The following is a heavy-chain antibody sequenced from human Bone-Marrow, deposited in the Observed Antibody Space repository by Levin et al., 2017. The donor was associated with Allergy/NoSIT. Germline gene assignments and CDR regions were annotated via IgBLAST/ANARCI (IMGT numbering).Heavy chain of an antibody. CDR2: SFYSGIT. J-gene: IGHJ4*02. D-gene: IGHD5/OR15-5a*01. V-gene: IGHV4-59*01. CDR3: AGGFSVYEPLDY. Sequence: SETLSLTCTVSGDSISRYYWTWIRQPPGKGLEWIGYSFYSGITNYSPSLKSRVSISIDMSKIQFSLTLLSVTAADTAVEFCAGGFSVYEPLDYWGQGTLVAVSS. CDR1: GDSISRYY.